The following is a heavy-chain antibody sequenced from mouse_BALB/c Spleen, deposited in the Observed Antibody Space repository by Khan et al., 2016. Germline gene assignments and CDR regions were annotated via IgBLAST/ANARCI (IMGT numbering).Heavy chain of an antibody. J-gene: IGHJ4*01. CDR1: GYTFTDYA. V-gene: IGHV1S137*01. Sequence: QVQLQQSGPELVRPGVSVKISCKGSGYTFTDYAMHWVKQSHAKSLEWIGVISTYSGNTNYNQKFKGKATMTVDKPSSTAYMELARLTSEDSAIYYCARDSSGYPSYAMDYWGQGTSVTVSS. D-gene: IGHD3-2*01. CDR2: ISTYSGNT. CDR3: ARDSSGYPSYAMDY.